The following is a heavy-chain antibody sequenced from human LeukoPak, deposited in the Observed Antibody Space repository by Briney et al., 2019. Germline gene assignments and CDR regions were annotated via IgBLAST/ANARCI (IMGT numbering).Heavy chain of an antibody. V-gene: IGHV3-7*01. CDR2: IKQDGSEK. Sequence: GGSLRLSCAASGFTFSGYWMSWVRQTPEKGLEWVANIKQDGSEKYNVDSVKGRFTISRDNAKNSLFLQMNSLRADDTAVYYCARDKIVGPTTLDYWGQGTLVTVSS. D-gene: IGHD1-26*01. CDR3: ARDKIVGPTTLDY. CDR1: GFTFSGYW. J-gene: IGHJ4*02.